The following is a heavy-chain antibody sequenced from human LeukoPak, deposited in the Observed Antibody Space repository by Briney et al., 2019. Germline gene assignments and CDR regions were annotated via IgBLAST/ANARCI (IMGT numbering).Heavy chain of an antibody. Sequence: GESLQISCKGSGYSFTNYWIGWVRQMPGKGLEWMGIIYPGDSDTRYSPSFQGQVTISADKSISTAYLQWSSLKASDTAMYYCARQGSFIAATGSFGPWGQGTLVIVSS. D-gene: IGHD6-13*01. J-gene: IGHJ5*02. CDR1: GYSFTNYW. CDR2: IYPGDSDT. V-gene: IGHV5-51*01. CDR3: ARQGSFIAATGSFGP.